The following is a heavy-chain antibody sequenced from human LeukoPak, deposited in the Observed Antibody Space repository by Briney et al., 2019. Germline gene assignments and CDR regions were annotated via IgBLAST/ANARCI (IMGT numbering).Heavy chain of an antibody. Sequence: ASVKVSCKASGYTFTGYYMHWVRQAPGQGLEWMGWINPNSGGTNYAQKFQGRVTMTRDTSISTAYMELSRLRSDDTAVYYCASSLNSSGWYRYYFDYWGQGTLVTVSS. D-gene: IGHD6-19*01. CDR2: INPNSGGT. CDR3: ASSLNSSGWYRYYFDY. V-gene: IGHV1-2*02. CDR1: GYTFTGYY. J-gene: IGHJ4*02.